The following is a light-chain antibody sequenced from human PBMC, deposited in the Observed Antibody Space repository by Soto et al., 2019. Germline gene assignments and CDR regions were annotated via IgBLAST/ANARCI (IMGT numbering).Light chain of an antibody. CDR3: QQLNTLPLT. J-gene: IGKJ5*01. CDR1: HDISTY. V-gene: IGKV1-9*01. CDR2: EAS. Sequence: DIQMTQSPSSLSASVGGRVTITCRASHDISTYLAWYQQKPGKAPKLMIYEASTLQSGVPSRFSGSGSGTEFTLTISGLLPEDFATYHCQQLNTLPLTFGQGTRLEIK.